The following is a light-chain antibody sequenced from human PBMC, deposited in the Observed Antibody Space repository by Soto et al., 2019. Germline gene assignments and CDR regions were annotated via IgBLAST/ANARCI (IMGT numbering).Light chain of an antibody. J-gene: IGLJ2*01. CDR2: EVS. V-gene: IGLV2-14*01. CDR3: CSYAGDLAL. CDR1: SSDVGGYKY. Sequence: QSALTQPASVSGSPGQSITISCTGTSSDVGGYKYVSWYQQHPGKAPKLLIYEVSNRPSGISNRFSASKSDNTASLTISGLRAEDEADYYCCSYAGDLALFGGGTKVTVL.